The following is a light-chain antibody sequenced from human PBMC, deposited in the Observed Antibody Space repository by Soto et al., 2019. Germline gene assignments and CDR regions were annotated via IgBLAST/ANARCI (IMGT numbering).Light chain of an antibody. CDR2: AAS. CDR3: QQSYSTPIT. V-gene: IGKV1-39*01. J-gene: IGKJ1*01. Sequence: DIQLTQSPSSLSASVGDRVTITCRASQSISNYLNWYQHRPGKAPNLLIYAASSLQSGVPSRFSGSESGTDFTLTITSLQPEDSATYYCQQSYSTPITFGQGTKVDIK. CDR1: QSISNY.